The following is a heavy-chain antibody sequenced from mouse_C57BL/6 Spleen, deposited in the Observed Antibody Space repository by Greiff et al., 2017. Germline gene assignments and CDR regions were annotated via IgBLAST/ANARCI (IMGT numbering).Heavy chain of an antibody. CDR2: ISSGGDYI. Sequence: EVQLQQSGEGLVKPGGSLKLSCAASGFTFSSYAMSWVRQTPEKRLEWVAYISSGGDYIYYADTVKGRFTISRDNARNTLYLQMSSLKSEDTAMYYCTRDRYYGSSYPYYYAMDYWGQGTSVTVSS. V-gene: IGHV5-9-1*02. J-gene: IGHJ4*01. D-gene: IGHD1-1*01. CDR1: GFTFSSYA. CDR3: TRDRYYGSSYPYYYAMDY.